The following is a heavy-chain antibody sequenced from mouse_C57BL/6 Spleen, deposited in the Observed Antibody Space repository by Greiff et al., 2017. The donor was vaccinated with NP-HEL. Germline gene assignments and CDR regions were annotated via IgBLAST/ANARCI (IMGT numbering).Heavy chain of an antibody. J-gene: IGHJ1*02. CDR3: AYYYGSRGYFDV. Sequence: EVQLQQSGPVLVKPGASVKMSCKASGYTFTDYYMNWVKQSHGKSLEWIGVINPYNGGTSYNQKFKGKATLTVDKSSSTAYMELNSLTSEDSAVYYWAYYYGSRGYFDVWGTGTTATVSS. D-gene: IGHD1-1*01. CDR2: INPYNGGT. V-gene: IGHV1-19*01. CDR1: GYTFTDYY.